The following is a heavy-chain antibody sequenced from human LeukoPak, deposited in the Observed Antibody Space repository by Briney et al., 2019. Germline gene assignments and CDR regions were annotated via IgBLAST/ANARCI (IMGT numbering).Heavy chain of an antibody. V-gene: IGHV3-74*01. J-gene: IGHJ4*02. CDR2: ISNDASIT. CDR1: GFTFSTYW. CDR3: ATSARTYIGSSLDY. Sequence: GGSLRLSCAASGFTFSTYWMHWVRQDPGKGLVWVSRISNDASITSYADPVKGRFTISRDNAKNTLYLQMNSLRAEDTALYYCATSARTYIGSSLDYWGQGTLVTVSP. D-gene: IGHD2-15*01.